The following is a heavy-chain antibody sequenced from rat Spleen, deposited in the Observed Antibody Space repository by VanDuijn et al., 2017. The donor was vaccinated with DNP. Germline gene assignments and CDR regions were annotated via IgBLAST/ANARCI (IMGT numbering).Heavy chain of an antibody. V-gene: IGHV2S12*01. CDR1: GFSLSTNG. Sequence: QVQLKESGPGLVQPSQALSLTCTVSGFSLSTNGVSWVRQPPGKGLEWIAAISTGGSTDYNSALKSRLSISRDTSKSQVFLKMNSLQTEDIATYYCARGLDFWGPGTMVTVSS. CDR3: ARGLDF. J-gene: IGHJ1*01. CDR2: ISTGGST.